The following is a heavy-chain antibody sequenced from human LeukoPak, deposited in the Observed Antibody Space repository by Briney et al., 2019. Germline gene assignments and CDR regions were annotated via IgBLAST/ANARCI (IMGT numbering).Heavy chain of an antibody. CDR2: INHTGDT. CDR3: ARDPHYYYGSGSYYNWFDP. CDR1: GGSFSGYY. V-gene: IGHV4-34*01. Sequence: PSETLSLTCAVYGGSFSGYYWIWIRQAPGKGLEWIGEINHTGDTNYNPSLKSRVTISADTSKSQFSLKLSSVTAADTAVYYCARDPHYYYGSGSYYNWFDPWGQGTLVTVSS. J-gene: IGHJ5*02. D-gene: IGHD3-10*01.